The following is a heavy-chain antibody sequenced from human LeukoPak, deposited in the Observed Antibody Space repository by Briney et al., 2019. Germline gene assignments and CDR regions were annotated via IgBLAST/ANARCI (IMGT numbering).Heavy chain of an antibody. Sequence: GGSLRLSCAASGFIFSDYAMSWVRQAPGKGLEWVSAISGGDAGTFYADSVRGRFTISRDNSNNTLYLQMNSLRAEDTAVYYCAKERAGVVAAASNSWGRETLVSVSS. J-gene: IGHJ5*02. CDR1: GFIFSDYA. CDR2: ISGGDAGT. D-gene: IGHD2-2*01. V-gene: IGHV3-23*01. CDR3: AKERAGVVAAASNS.